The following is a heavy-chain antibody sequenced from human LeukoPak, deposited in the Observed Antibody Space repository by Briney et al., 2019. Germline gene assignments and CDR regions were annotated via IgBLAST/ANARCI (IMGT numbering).Heavy chain of an antibody. CDR1: GSTFTSYW. Sequence: GESLQISCQGSGSTFTSYWIGWVRQLPGKGLEWMGIIYPGDSDTRYSPSFQGQVTISADKSISTAYLQWSSLKASDTAMYYCARLTPHLGWFYYFDYWGQGTLVTVSS. J-gene: IGHJ4*02. CDR3: ARLTPHLGWFYYFDY. CDR2: IYPGDSDT. D-gene: IGHD3-3*01. V-gene: IGHV5-51*01.